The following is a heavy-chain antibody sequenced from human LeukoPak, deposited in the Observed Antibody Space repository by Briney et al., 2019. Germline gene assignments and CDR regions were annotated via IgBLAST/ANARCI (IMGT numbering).Heavy chain of an antibody. CDR2: IYYSGST. CDR3: VRERTMVGGADI. CDR1: GGSISSYY. J-gene: IGHJ3*02. Sequence: SETLSLTCTVSGGSISSYYWSWIRQPPGKGLEWIGYIYYSGSTNYNPSLKSRVTISVDTSKNQFSLKLSSVTAADTAVYYCVRERTMVGGADIWGQGTKVTVSS. V-gene: IGHV4-59*01. D-gene: IGHD2-21*01.